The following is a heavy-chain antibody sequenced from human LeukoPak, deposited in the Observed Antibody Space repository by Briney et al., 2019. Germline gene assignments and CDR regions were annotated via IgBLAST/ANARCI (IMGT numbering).Heavy chain of an antibody. V-gene: IGHV4-34*01. CDR2: INHSGST. D-gene: IGHD3-10*01. CDR3: ARGPTIWFGESAYYYYGMDV. CDR1: GGSFSGYY. Sequence: PSETLSLTCAVYGGSFSGYYWSWIRQPPGKGLEWIGEINHSGSTNYNPSLKSRVTISVDTSKNQFSLKLSSVTAADTAVYYCARGPTIWFGESAYYYYGMDVWGQGTTVTVSS. J-gene: IGHJ6*02.